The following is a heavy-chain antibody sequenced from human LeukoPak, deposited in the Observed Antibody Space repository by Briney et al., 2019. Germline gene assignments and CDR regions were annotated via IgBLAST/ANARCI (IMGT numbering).Heavy chain of an antibody. CDR2: IYTSGST. Sequence: SETLSLTCAVYGGSFSGYYWSWIRQPAGKGLEWIGRIYTSGSTNYNPSLKSRVTMSVDTSKNQFSLKLSSVTAADTAVYYCARVPGDPDAFDIWGQGTMVTVSS. CDR3: ARVPGDPDAFDI. J-gene: IGHJ3*02. V-gene: IGHV4-59*10. CDR1: GGSFSGYY.